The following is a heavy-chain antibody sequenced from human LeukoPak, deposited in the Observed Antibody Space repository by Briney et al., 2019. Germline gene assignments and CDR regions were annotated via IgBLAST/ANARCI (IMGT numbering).Heavy chain of an antibody. CDR1: GGSISSYY. D-gene: IGHD4-23*01. CDR2: IYYSGST. CDR3: ARVPVDYGGTYGMDV. J-gene: IGHJ6*02. Sequence: PSETLSLTCTVSGGSISSYYWSWIRQPPGKGLEGIGYIYYSGSTNYNPSLKSRVTISVDTSKNQFSLKLSSVTAAVTAVYYCARVPVDYGGTYGMDVWGQGTTVTVSS. V-gene: IGHV4-59*01.